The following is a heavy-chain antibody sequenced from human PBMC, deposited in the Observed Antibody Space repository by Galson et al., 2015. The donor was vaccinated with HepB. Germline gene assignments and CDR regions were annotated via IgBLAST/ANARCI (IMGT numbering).Heavy chain of an antibody. CDR2: IRSKASSHAT. CDR3: ARLGDLSGYSSL. D-gene: IGHD6-19*01. CDR1: GFTFSGPA. Sequence: SLRLSCAASGFTFSGPAIHWVRQASGKGLEWVGRIRSKASSHATAYTASPKGRFTISRDDSKNTAYLHMNSLKTEDTAVYYCARLGDLSGYSSLWGQGTLVTVSS. J-gene: IGHJ4*02. V-gene: IGHV3-73*01.